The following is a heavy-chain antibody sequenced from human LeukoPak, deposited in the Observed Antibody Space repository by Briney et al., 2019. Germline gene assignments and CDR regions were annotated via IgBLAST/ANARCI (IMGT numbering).Heavy chain of an antibody. CDR2: IKEGGSEK. CDR1: GFTFTNYW. Sequence: GGSLRLSCAASGFTFTNYWMSWVRQAPGKGLEWVASIKEGGSEKYYVDSVKGRFTISRDNAKNSVYLQMNSLRAEDTAVYYCARDPGGPRGYSFWGQGTLVTVSS. D-gene: IGHD5-12*01. J-gene: IGHJ4*02. V-gene: IGHV3-7*03. CDR3: ARDPGGPRGYSF.